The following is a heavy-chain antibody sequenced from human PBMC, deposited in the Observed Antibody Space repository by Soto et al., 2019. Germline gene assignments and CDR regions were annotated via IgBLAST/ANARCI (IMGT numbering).Heavy chain of an antibody. CDR2: IGTAGDP. V-gene: IGHV3-13*05. J-gene: IGHJ4*02. CDR1: GFTFDDYT. Sequence: EVQLVESGGVVVQPGGSLRLSCAASGFTFDDYTMHWVRQAPGKGLEWVSAIGTAGDPYYPGSVKGRFTISRENAKNSLYLQMNSLRAGDTAVYYCARSSSGRNFDYWGQGTLVTVSS. D-gene: IGHD1-26*01. CDR3: ARSSSGRNFDY.